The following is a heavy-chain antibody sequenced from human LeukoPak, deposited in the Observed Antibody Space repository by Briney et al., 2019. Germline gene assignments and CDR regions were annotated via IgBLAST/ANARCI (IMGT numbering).Heavy chain of an antibody. CDR3: ARDSSSYYFDY. D-gene: IGHD6-6*01. CDR2: IYTGGTT. V-gene: IGHV3-66*01. Sequence: PGGSLRLSCAASGFTFSSYGMHWVRQAPGKGLEWVSIIYTGGTTHYADSLKDRFTISRDDSINTLYLQMNSLRAADTAVYYCARDSSSYYFDYWGQGTLVTVSS. J-gene: IGHJ4*02. CDR1: GFTFSSYG.